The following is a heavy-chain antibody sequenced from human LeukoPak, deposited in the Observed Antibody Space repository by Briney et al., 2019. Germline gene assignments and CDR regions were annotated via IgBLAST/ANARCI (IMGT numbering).Heavy chain of an antibody. J-gene: IGHJ5*02. D-gene: IGHD3-10*01. CDR3: ARPHQDYYYGSGSYYFDP. CDR1: GYSISSGYY. V-gene: IGHV4-38-2*02. Sequence: SETLSLTCTVSGYSISSGYYWGWIRQPPGKGLEWIGSIYHSGSTYYNPSLRSRVTISVDTSKNQFSLKLSSVTAADTAVYYCARPHQDYYYGSGSYYFDPWGQGTLVTVSS. CDR2: IYHSGST.